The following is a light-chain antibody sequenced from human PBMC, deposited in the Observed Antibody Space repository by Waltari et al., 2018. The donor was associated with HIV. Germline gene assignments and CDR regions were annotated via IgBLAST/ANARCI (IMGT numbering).Light chain of an antibody. J-gene: IGLJ2*01. V-gene: IGLV2-8*01. CDR1: SSDVGGHSY. CDR2: EAT. CDR3: SSYSGRNRSVI. Sequence: QSALTQPPSASGSPGQAVTISCTGTSSDVGGHSYVSWYQQHPGKAPKLILSEATRRPSGVPDRFSGSKSGNTASLTVSGLQAEDEGDYFCSSYSGRNRSVIFGGGTRVTVL.